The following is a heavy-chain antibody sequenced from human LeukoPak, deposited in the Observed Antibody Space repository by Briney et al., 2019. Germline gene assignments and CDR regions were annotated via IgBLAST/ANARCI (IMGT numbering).Heavy chain of an antibody. CDR1: GFTFSSYA. J-gene: IGHJ6*02. CDR2: ISGSGGST. V-gene: IGHV3-23*01. CDR3: AKDRFYCSGGSCYRYYYYGMDV. D-gene: IGHD2-15*01. Sequence: GGSLRLSCAASGFTFSSYAMTWVRQAPGKGLEWVSAISGSGGSTYYADSVKGRFTISRDNSKNTLYLQMNSLRAEDTAVYYCAKDRFYCSGGSCYRYYYYGMDVWGQGTTVTVSS.